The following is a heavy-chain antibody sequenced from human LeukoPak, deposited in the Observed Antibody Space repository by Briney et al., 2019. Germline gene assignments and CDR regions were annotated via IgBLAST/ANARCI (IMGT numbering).Heavy chain of an antibody. D-gene: IGHD3-16*01. CDR2: INPSGGST. V-gene: IGHV1-46*01. J-gene: IGHJ3*02. CDR3: ARPLAPVMLNAFDI. CDR1: GYTFTNYY. Sequence: ASVKVSFTASGYTFTNYYMHWVRQAPGQGFEWMGIINPSGGSTSYAQKFQGRVTVTRDTSTSTVYMDLRSLRSEDTAVYYCARPLAPVMLNAFDIWGQGTMITVSS.